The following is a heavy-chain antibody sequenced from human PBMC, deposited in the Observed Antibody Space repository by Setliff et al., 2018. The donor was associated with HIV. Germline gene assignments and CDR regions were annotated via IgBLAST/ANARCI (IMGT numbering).Heavy chain of an antibody. CDR3: AREGRASGWFGNLLYNWFDP. V-gene: IGHV3-15*01. CDR1: GFTFSNAW. D-gene: IGHD3-10*01. CDR2: IKSKTDGGTT. J-gene: IGHJ5*02. Sequence: GGSLRLSCAASGFTFSNAWMSWVRQAPGKGLEWVGRIKSKTDGGTTDYVTPVKGRFTISRDDSKNTLYLQMNSLKTEDTAVYYCAREGRASGWFGNLLYNWFDPWGQGTLVTVSS.